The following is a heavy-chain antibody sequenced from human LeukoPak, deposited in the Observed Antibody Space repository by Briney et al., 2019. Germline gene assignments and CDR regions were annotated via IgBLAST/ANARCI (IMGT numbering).Heavy chain of an antibody. CDR2: ISAYNGNT. CDR3: ARDCDYRFCGP. D-gene: IGHD4-17*01. J-gene: IGHJ5*02. Sequence: GASVKVSCKASGYTFTGYYMHWVRQAPGQGLEWMGWISAYNGNTNYAQKLQGRVTMTTDTSTSTAYMELRSLRSDDTAVYYCARDCDYRFCGPWGQGTLVTVSS. CDR1: GYTFTGYY. V-gene: IGHV1-18*04.